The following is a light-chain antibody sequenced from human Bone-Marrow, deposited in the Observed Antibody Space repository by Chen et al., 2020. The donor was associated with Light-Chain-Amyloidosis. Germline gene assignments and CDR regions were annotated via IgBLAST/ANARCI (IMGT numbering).Light chain of an antibody. V-gene: IGKV1-17*03. CDR3: QSYYSIPRT. Sequence: DIQMTQSPSALSASVGDRVTITCRESQAISNYLVWFQQKPGEVPKRLIYAASSLQSGVPSRFSGSGSGTDFTLTISNLQAEDVAIYYCQSYYSIPRTFGQGTTVEI. CDR2: AAS. CDR1: QAISNY. J-gene: IGKJ1*01.